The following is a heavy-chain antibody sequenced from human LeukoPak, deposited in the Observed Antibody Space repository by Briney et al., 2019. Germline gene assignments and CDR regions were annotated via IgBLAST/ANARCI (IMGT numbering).Heavy chain of an antibody. J-gene: IGHJ5*02. CDR3: ARVQHCSGGSCYPLSNNWFDP. CDR1: GGSISSSSYY. CDR2: IYYSGST. V-gene: IGHV4-39*07. D-gene: IGHD2-15*01. Sequence: SETLSLTCTVSGGSISSSSYYWGWIRQPPGKGLEWIGSIYYSGSTYYNPSLKSRVTISVDRSKNQFSLKLSSVTAADTAVYYCARVQHCSGGSCYPLSNNWFDPWGQGTLVTVSS.